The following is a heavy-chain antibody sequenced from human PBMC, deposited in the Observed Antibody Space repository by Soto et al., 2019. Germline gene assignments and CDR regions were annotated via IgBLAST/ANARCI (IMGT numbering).Heavy chain of an antibody. D-gene: IGHD3-9*01. CDR3: ARSPYYDILTGYYRATAYYGMDV. CDR1: GGSISSGGYY. CDR2: IYYSGST. J-gene: IGHJ6*02. Sequence: SETLSLTCTVSGGSISSGGYYWSWIRQHPGKGLEWIGYIYYSGSTYYNPSLKSRVTISVDTSKNQFSLKLSSVTAADTAVYYCARSPYYDILTGYYRATAYYGMDVWGQGTTVTVSS. V-gene: IGHV4-31*03.